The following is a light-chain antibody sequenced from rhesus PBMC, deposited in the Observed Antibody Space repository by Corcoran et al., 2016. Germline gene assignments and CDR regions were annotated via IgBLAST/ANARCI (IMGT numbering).Light chain of an antibody. V-gene: IGKV1S17*01. Sequence: DIQMTQSPSSLSASVGDRVTITCRASQGITNDLAWYQPKPGETRKLLIYEASSLKSGIPSRFSGSGSGTDFTLTISSLQPEDFVIYYCQHYYSTPYSFGQGTKVEIK. J-gene: IGKJ2*01. CDR3: QHYYSTPYS. CDR2: EAS. CDR1: QGITND.